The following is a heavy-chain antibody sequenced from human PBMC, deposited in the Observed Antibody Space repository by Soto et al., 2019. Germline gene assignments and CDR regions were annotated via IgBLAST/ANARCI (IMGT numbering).Heavy chain of an antibody. D-gene: IGHD3-16*01. CDR1: GDSISSGNKY. J-gene: IGHJ6*02. CDR3: ARVPSPFDYYYAMDV. V-gene: IGHV4-30-4*01. Sequence: TSETLSLTCTVSGDSISSGNKYWSWIRQPPGKGLEWIGYIFSSGTTYYNPSLKSRLSMSLDTAQNQFSLKVNSVTDADTAVYYCARVPSPFDYYYAMDVWGQGTTVTVSS. CDR2: IFSSGTT.